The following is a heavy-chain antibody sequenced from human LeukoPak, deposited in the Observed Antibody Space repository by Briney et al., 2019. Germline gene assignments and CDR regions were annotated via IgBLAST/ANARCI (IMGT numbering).Heavy chain of an antibody. V-gene: IGHV4-39*07. J-gene: IGHJ4*02. CDR2: IYYSGST. CDR1: GGSISSSSYY. Sequence: SETLSLTCTVSGGSISSSSYYWGWIRQPPGKGLEWIGSIYYSGSTYYNPSLKSRVTISVDTSKNQFSLKLSSVTAADTAVYYCARDGSPYGDVGVYFDYWGQGTLVTVSS. D-gene: IGHD4-17*01. CDR3: ARDGSPYGDVGVYFDY.